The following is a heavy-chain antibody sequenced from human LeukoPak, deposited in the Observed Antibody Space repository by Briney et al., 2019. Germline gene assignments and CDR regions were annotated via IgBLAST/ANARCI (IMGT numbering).Heavy chain of an antibody. Sequence: SETLSLTCAVYGGSFSGYYWSWIRQPPGKGLEWIGEINHSGSTNYNPSLKSRVTISVDTSKNQFSPKLSSVTAADTAVYYCARLVPAARGLLYYYYYYMDVWGKGTTVTVSS. CDR1: GGSFSGYY. J-gene: IGHJ6*03. CDR3: ARLVPAARGLLYYYYYYMDV. V-gene: IGHV4-34*01. CDR2: INHSGST. D-gene: IGHD2-2*01.